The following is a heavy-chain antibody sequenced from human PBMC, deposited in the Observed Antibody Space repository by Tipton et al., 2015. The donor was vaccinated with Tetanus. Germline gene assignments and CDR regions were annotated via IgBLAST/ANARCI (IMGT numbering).Heavy chain of an antibody. V-gene: IGHV4-59*01. CDR1: GGSMSNNY. D-gene: IGHD2-2*01. CDR3: ARRSYCSSRRWFDAFDL. CDR2: IFHSGST. J-gene: IGHJ3*01. Sequence: TLSLTCTVSGGSMSNNYWSWIRQPPGKGLEWIAYIFHSGSTNYSPSLKSRVAISMDTSKNQISLKLSSVTAADTAVYYCARRSYCSSRRWFDAFDLGGQGTMVTVSS.